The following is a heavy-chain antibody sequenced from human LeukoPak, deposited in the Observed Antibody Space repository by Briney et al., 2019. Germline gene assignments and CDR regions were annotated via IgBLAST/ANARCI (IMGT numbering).Heavy chain of an antibody. D-gene: IGHD5-18*01. CDR2: IYYSGST. V-gene: IGHV4-59*01. CDR1: GGSISSYY. CDR3: ARFKGGYNYGLDY. Sequence: PSETLSLTCTVSGGSISSYYWSWIRQPPGKGLEWIGYIYYSGSTNYNPSLKSRVTISVDTSKNQFSLKLSSVTAADTAVYYCARFKGGYNYGLDYWGQGTLVTASS. J-gene: IGHJ4*02.